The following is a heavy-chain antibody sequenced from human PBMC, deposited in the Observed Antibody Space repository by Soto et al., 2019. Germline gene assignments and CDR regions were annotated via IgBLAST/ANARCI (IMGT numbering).Heavy chain of an antibody. Sequence: QVQLVQSGAEVKKPGSSVKVSCKASGGTFSSYAISWVRQAPGQGLEWMGGIIPISGTANYAQKFQGRVTITADESTSTAYMELSSLRSEATAVYSCARSQGSSTSLEIYYYYYYGMDVWGQGTTVTVSS. CDR3: ARSQGSSTSLEIYYYYYYGMDV. D-gene: IGHD2-2*01. J-gene: IGHJ6*02. CDR1: GGTFSSYA. V-gene: IGHV1-69*01. CDR2: IIPISGTA.